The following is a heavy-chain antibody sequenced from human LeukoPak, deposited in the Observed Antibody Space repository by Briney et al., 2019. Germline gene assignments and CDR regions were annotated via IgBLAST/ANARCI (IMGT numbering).Heavy chain of an antibody. V-gene: IGHV4-34*01. CDR3: ARIGFWSGYFDY. CDR1: GGSFSGYY. Sequence: SETLSLTSAVYGGSFSGYYWSWIRQPPGKGLEWIGEINRSGSTNYNPSLKSRVTISVDTSKNQFSLKLSSVTAADTAVYYCARIGFWSGYFDYWGQGTLVTVSS. D-gene: IGHD3-3*01. J-gene: IGHJ4*02. CDR2: INRSGST.